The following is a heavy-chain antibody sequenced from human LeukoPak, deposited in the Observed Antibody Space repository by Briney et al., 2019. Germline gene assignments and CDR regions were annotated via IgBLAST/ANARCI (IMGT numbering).Heavy chain of an antibody. J-gene: IGHJ4*02. V-gene: IGHV4-59*01. CDR3: ARDPGYCSSTSCYYYFDY. CDR1: GGSISSYY. Sequence: SETLSLTCTVSGGSISSYYWSWIRQPPGKGLEWIGYIYYSGSTNYNPSLKSRVTISVDTSKNQFSLKLSSVTAADTAVYYCARDPGYCSSTSCYYYFDYWGQGTLDTVSS. CDR2: IYYSGST. D-gene: IGHD2-2*01.